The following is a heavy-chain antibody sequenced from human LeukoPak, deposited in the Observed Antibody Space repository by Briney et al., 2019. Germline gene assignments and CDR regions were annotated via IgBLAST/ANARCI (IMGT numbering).Heavy chain of an antibody. V-gene: IGHV3-21*01. CDR1: GFTFSSYS. D-gene: IGHD6-19*01. J-gene: IGHJ4*02. CDR3: ARAPGIAVAGTLVFAYYFDY. Sequence: GGSLRLSCAASGFTFSSYSMNWVRQAPGKGLEWVSSISSSSCYIYYADSAKGRFTISRDNAKNSLYLQMNSLRAEDTAVYYCARAPGIAVAGTLVFAYYFDYWGQGTLVTVSS. CDR2: ISSSSCYI.